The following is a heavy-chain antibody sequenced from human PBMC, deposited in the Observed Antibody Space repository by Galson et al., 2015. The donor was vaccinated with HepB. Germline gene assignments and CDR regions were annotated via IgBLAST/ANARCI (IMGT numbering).Heavy chain of an antibody. CDR1: GGSISSRNFY. V-gene: IGHV4-39*02. CDR2: IYYSGTT. Sequence: ATLSLTCTVSGGSISSRNFYWGWIRQPPGKGLECIGNIYYSGTTYYNPSLKSRVTISVDTSKNHFSLKLTSVTAADTAVYYCARVDTSFVRGPFDYWGQGTLVTVSS. J-gene: IGHJ4*02. CDR3: ARVDTSFVRGPFDY. D-gene: IGHD5-18*01.